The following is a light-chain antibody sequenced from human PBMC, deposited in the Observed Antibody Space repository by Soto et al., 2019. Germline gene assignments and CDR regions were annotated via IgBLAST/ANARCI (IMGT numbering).Light chain of an antibody. V-gene: IGLV2-8*01. CDR1: KNDIGVYDF. CDR3: SSYSTSFFYV. CDR2: EVV. Sequence: QSALTQPPSASGSPGQSVTISCTGTKNDIGVYDFVSWYQHHPGKAPRLIIYEVVQRPSGVPDRFSGSKSGNTASLTVSGLQAADEADYFCSSYSTSFFYVFGTGTKLTVL. J-gene: IGLJ1*01.